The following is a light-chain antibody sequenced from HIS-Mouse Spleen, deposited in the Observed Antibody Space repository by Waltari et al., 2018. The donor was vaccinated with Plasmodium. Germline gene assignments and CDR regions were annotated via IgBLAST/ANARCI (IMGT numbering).Light chain of an antibody. V-gene: IGLV3-19*01. Sequence: SSELTQDPAVSVALGQTVRTPCQGVILRSSSATRYQQKPGQAPVLVIYGKNNRPAGIPDRFSGSSSGNTASLTITGAQAEDEADYYCNSRDSSGTHGVFGGGTKLTVL. J-gene: IGLJ2*01. CDR2: GKN. CDR1: ILRSSS. CDR3: NSRDSSGTHGV.